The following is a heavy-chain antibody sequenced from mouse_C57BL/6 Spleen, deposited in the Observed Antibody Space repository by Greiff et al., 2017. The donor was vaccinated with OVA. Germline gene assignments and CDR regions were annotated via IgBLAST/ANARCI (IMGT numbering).Heavy chain of an antibody. V-gene: IGHV1-54*01. CDR3: AREGFTTVVAYYAMDY. CDR2: INPGSGGT. CDR1: GYAFTNYL. Sequence: VKLQESGAELVRPGTSVKVSCKASGYAFTNYLIEWVKQRPGQGLEWIGVINPGSGGTNYNEKFKGKATLTADKSSSTAYMQLSSLTSEDSAVYFCAREGFTTVVAYYAMDYWGQGTSVTVAS. D-gene: IGHD1-1*01. J-gene: IGHJ4*01.